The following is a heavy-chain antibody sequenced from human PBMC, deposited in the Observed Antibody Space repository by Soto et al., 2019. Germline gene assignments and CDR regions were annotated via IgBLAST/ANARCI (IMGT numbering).Heavy chain of an antibody. D-gene: IGHD6-19*01. V-gene: IGHV1-69*06. Sequence: SVKVSCKASGGTFSSYAISWVRQAPGQGLEWMGGIIPIFGTANYAQKFQGRVTITADTSTDTAYMELNSLRSEDTAVYYCATGLRYSSGWRGYFDYWGQGTLVTVSS. CDR1: GGTFSSYA. J-gene: IGHJ4*02. CDR2: IIPIFGTA. CDR3: ATGLRYSSGWRGYFDY.